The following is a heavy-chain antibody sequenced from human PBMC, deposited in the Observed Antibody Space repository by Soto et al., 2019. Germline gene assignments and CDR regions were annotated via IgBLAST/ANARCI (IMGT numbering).Heavy chain of an antibody. CDR1: GGTFSTYA. D-gene: IGHD1-26*01. J-gene: IGHJ4*02. CDR3: ARGVGACDFDY. Sequence: QVQLVQSGAEVKKPGSSVKVSCKASGGTFSTYAITWVRQAPGQGLEWLGGIIPIFGTTDYARKFQGRVTITAAESTSTVFIELSSLTSEDTAVYYCARGVGACDFDYWGQGTLVTVSS. V-gene: IGHV1-69*01. CDR2: IIPIFGTT.